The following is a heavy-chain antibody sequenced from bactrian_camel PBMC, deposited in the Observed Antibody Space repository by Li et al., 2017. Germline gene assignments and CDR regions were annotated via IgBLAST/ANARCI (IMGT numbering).Heavy chain of an antibody. V-gene: IGHV3S40*01. CDR3: ATAL. CDR1: GFTFSYYG. J-gene: IGHJ4*01. CDR2: INSGGGST. Sequence: VQLVESGGGLVQPGGTLRLSCAASGFTFSYYGMSWVRQAPGKGLEWVSAINSGGGSTYYADSVKGRFTISRDNAKNTLYLQMNSLKTEDTAVYYCATALWGQGTQVTVS.